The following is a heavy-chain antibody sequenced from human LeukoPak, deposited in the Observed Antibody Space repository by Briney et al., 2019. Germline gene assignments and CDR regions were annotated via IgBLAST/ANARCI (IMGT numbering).Heavy chain of an antibody. V-gene: IGHV3-53*01. Sequence: GGSLRLSCAASGFTVSSNYMSWVRQAPGKGLEWVSVIYSGGSTYYADSVKGRFTISRDNSKNTLYLQMNSLRAEDTAVYYCARAPGIAAAGTPYFDYWAREPWSPSPQ. D-gene: IGHD6-13*01. CDR1: GFTVSSNY. CDR2: IYSGGST. J-gene: IGHJ4*02. CDR3: ARAPGIAAAGTPYFDY.